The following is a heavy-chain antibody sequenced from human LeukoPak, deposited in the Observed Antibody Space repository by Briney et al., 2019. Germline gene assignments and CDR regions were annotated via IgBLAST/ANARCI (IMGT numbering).Heavy chain of an antibody. D-gene: IGHD4-17*01. V-gene: IGHV4-34*01. Sequence: SETLSLTCAVYGGSFSGYCWSWIRQPPGKGLEWIGEINHSGSTNYNPSLKSRVTISVDTSKNQFSLKLSSVTAADTAVYYCARGLREIDYWGQGTLVTVSS. CDR1: GGSFSGYC. J-gene: IGHJ4*02. CDR3: ARGLREIDY. CDR2: INHSGST.